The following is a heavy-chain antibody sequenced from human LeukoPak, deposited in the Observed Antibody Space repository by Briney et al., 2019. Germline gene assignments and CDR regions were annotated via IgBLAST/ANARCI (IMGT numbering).Heavy chain of an antibody. Sequence: GGSLRLSCAASGFTVSSNYMSWVRQAPGKGLEWVSVIYSGGSTYYADSVKGRFTISRDNSKNTLYLQMNSLRAEDTAAYYCAVFGYCSGGSCPDYWGQGTLVTVSS. CDR2: IYSGGST. J-gene: IGHJ4*02. CDR1: GFTVSSNY. V-gene: IGHV3-66*01. CDR3: AVFGYCSGGSCPDY. D-gene: IGHD2-15*01.